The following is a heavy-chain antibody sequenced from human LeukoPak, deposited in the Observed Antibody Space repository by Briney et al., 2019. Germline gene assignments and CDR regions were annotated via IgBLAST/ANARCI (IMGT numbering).Heavy chain of an antibody. CDR3: ARGAVGVVVPAAQARFDP. D-gene: IGHD2-2*01. J-gene: IGHJ5*02. V-gene: IGHV3-21*01. CDR2: ISSSSSYI. Sequence: PGGSLRLSCAASGFTFSSYSMNRVRQAPGKGLEWVSSISSSSSYIYYADSVKGRFTISRDNAKNSLYLQMNSLRAEDTAVYYCARGAVGVVVPAAQARFDPWGQGTLVTVSS. CDR1: GFTFSSYS.